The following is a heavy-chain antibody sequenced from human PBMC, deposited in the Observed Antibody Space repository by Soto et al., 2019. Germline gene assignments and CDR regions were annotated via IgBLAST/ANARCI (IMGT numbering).Heavy chain of an antibody. Sequence: QVQLMESGGGVVQPGESLRLSYATSGFTFSGYSMHWFRRAPGKGLEWVAVTSSDGGTKFYADSVKGRFTVSRDNSKNTLYLQMNSLRPEYTAVYYCAREVVLTEWYFDNWGQGILVTVSS. D-gene: IGHD2-21*01. CDR3: AREVVLTEWYFDN. CDR1: GFTFSGYS. V-gene: IGHV3-30-3*01. J-gene: IGHJ4*02. CDR2: TSSDGGTK.